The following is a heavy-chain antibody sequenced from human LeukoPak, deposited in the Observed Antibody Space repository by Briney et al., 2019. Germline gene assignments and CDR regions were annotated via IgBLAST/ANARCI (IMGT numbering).Heavy chain of an antibody. CDR1: GGSSSSSSYY. Sequence: PSETLSLTCTVSGGSSSSSSYYWGWIRQPPGKGLEWIGSIYYSGITYYNPSLKSRASISVDTSNNQFSVRLSAVTAADTAVYFCARVRDYQYYYMDVWGKGTTVTVSS. J-gene: IGHJ6*03. CDR2: IYYSGIT. D-gene: IGHD4/OR15-4a*01. CDR3: ARVRDYQYYYMDV. V-gene: IGHV4-39*01.